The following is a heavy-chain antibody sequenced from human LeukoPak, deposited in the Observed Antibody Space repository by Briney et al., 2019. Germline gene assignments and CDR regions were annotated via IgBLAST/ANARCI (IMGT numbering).Heavy chain of an antibody. D-gene: IGHD6-19*01. CDR2: ISGSGGTT. J-gene: IGHJ4*02. CDR3: AKEDGGSGWYEPVEY. CDR1: GFTFNGYA. V-gene: IGHV3-23*01. Sequence: GGSLRLSCAASGFTFNGYAMSWVRQVPGKGLEWVSTISGSGGTTYYADSLKGRFTISRDNSKNMLFLQMDSLRAEDTAIYYCAKEDGGSGWYEPVEYWGQGTLVTVSS.